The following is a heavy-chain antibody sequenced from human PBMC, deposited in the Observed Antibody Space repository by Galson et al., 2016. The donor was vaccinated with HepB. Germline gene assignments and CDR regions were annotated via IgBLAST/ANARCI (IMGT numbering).Heavy chain of an antibody. J-gene: IGHJ4*02. CDR3: ARGGGSLDYYFDY. CDR2: IYTSGTT. Sequence: ETLSLTCTVSGGSISGYYWSWIRQPAGKGLEWIGRIYTSGTTNYNPSLKSRVTMSLDTSKNQFSLRLSSVTAADTAVYYYARGGGSLDYYFDYWGQGTPVTVSS. CDR1: GGSISGYY. V-gene: IGHV4-4*07. D-gene: IGHD6-25*01.